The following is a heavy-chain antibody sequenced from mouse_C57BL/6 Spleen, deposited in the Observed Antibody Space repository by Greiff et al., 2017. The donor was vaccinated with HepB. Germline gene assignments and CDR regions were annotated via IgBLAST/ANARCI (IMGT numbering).Heavy chain of an antibody. J-gene: IGHJ2*01. CDR2: IYPGDGDT. V-gene: IGHV1-80*01. CDR3: ARLGTTRSLDY. D-gene: IGHD2-5*01. CDR1: GYAFSSYW. Sequence: QVQLQQSGAELVKPGASVKISCKASGYAFSSYWMNWVKQRPGKGLEWIGQIYPGDGDTNYNGKFKGKATLTADKSSSTAYMQLSSLTSEDSAVYFCARLGTTRSLDYWGQGTTLTVSS.